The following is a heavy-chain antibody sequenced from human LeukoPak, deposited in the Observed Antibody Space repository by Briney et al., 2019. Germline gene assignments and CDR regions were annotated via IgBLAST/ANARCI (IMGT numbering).Heavy chain of an antibody. D-gene: IGHD4-17*01. V-gene: IGHV3-15*07. Sequence: GGSLRLSCAAPGFTFSNAWMNWVRQAPGKGLGWVGRIKSKTDGGTTDYAAPVKGRFTISRDDSKNTLYLQMNSLKTEDTAVYYCTTDSGPTTVTTFYYYYGMDVWGQGTTVTVSS. J-gene: IGHJ6*02. CDR3: TTDSGPTTVTTFYYYYGMDV. CDR1: GFTFSNAW. CDR2: IKSKTDGGTT.